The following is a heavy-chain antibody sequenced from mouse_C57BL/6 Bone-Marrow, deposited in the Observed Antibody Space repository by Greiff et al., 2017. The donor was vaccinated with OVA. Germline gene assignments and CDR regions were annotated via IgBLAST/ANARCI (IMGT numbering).Heavy chain of an antibody. CDR2: IHPNSGST. Sequence: QVQLQQPGAELVKPGASVKLSCKASGYTFTSYWMHWVKQRPGQGLEWIGMIHPNSGSTNYNEKFKSKATLTVDKSSSTAYMQLSSLTSEDSAVYYCARDYYSNYGFAYWGQETLVTLSA. CDR3: ARDYYSNYGFAY. D-gene: IGHD2-5*01. V-gene: IGHV1-64*01. J-gene: IGHJ3*01. CDR1: GYTFTSYW.